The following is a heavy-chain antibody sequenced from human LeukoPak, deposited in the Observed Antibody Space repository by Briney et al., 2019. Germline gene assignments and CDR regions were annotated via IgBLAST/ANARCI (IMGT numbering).Heavy chain of an antibody. J-gene: IGHJ3*02. D-gene: IGHD6-19*01. CDR3: AREYSSGWSGDAFDI. V-gene: IGHV3-7*01. CDR1: GFTFSNYW. CDR2: IKQDRSEE. Sequence: GGSLRLSCAASGFTFSNYWMSWVRQAPGKGPEWVANIKQDRSEEYYVDSVKGRFTISRDNAKNSLYLQMNSLRAEDTAVYYCAREYSSGWSGDAFDIWGQGTMVTVSS.